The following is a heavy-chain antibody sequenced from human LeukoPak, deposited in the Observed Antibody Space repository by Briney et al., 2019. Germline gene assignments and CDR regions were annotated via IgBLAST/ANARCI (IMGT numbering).Heavy chain of an antibody. CDR1: GFTFSNAW. CDR3: TTRGDYDFWSGYYY. D-gene: IGHD3-3*01. CDR2: IKSKTDGGAT. J-gene: IGHJ4*02. V-gene: IGHV3-15*01. Sequence: GGSLRPSWAASGFTFSNAWMSWVRQAPGKGLDLVGRIKSKTDGGATDYAAPVKGRFTISRDDSKNTLYLQMNSLKTEDTTVYYCTTRGDYDFWSGYYYWGQGTLVTVSS.